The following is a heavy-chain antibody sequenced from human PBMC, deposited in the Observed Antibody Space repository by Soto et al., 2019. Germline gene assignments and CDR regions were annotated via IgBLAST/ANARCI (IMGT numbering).Heavy chain of an antibody. V-gene: IGHV1-18*01. CDR3: ARTHSGGHVAFDI. Sequence: GASVKVACKASGYTVTGYGISWVRQAPGQGLEWMGWISAYNGNTNYAQKLQGRVTMTTDTSTSTAYMELSSLRSDDTAVFYSARTHSGGHVAFDIWGQGTMVTVSS. D-gene: IGHD6-19*01. CDR2: ISAYNGNT. J-gene: IGHJ3*02. CDR1: GYTVTGYG.